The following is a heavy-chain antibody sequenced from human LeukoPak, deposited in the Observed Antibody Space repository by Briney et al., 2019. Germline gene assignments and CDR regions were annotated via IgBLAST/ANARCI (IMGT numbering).Heavy chain of an antibody. Sequence: SVTVSCKASGGTSNSHAISWVRQAPGQGLEWMGRIIPNLGTTNRAQNFQDRVTLTADKSTNTAYMELTSLTSDDTAVYYCATTHDGGGYQWGDFFDFWGHGTLVTVSS. V-gene: IGHV1-69*04. CDR2: IIPNLGTT. D-gene: IGHD3-22*01. J-gene: IGHJ4*01. CDR1: GGTSNSHA. CDR3: ATTHDGGGYQWGDFFDF.